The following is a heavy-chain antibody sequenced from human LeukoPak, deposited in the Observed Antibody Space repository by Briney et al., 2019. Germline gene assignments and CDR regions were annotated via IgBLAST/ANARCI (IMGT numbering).Heavy chain of an antibody. CDR3: VRELYNYGMDV. CDR2: ISNDGSQE. J-gene: IGHJ6*02. V-gene: IGHV3-30-3*01. CDR1: GFSFSTYS. Sequence: GRSLRLSCAASGFSFSTYSMHWVRQAPGKGLEWVMAISNDGSQEYYADSVKGRFTIPRDNSKNTLYLQMNSLRPEDTAVFYCVRELYNYGMDVWGQGTTVTV.